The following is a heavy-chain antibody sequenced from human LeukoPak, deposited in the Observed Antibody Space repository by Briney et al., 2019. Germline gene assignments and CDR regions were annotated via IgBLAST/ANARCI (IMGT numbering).Heavy chain of an antibody. D-gene: IGHD3-3*01. Sequence: ASVKVSCKASGYTFTSYYMHWVRRAPGQGLEWMGIINPSGGSTSYAQKFQGRVTMTRDTSTSTVYMELSSLRSEDTAVFYCARRAYDFWSGYTDFDYWGQGTLVTVSS. V-gene: IGHV1-46*01. CDR2: INPSGGST. J-gene: IGHJ4*02. CDR3: ARRAYDFWSGYTDFDY. CDR1: GYTFTSYY.